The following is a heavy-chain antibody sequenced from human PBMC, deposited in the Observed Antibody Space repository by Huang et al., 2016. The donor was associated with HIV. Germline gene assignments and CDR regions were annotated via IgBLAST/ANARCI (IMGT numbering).Heavy chain of an antibody. V-gene: IGHV3-53*01. D-gene: IGHD5-18*01. J-gene: IGHJ5*02. CDR1: GFTVNSNY. CDR3: ARGRYGTPNA. Sequence: EVPLVESGGGLVQPGGSLRLSCAASGFTVNSNYMTWVRQAPGKGLEWVSLLYHGGKAPYADSVKGRFTISGDISQNTVFLQMSSLRVEDTAVYYCARGRYGTPNAWGQGTLVTVSS. CDR2: LYHGGKA.